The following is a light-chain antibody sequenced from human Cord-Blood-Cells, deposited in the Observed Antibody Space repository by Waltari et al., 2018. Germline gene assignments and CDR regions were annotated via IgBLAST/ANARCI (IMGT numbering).Light chain of an antibody. V-gene: IGLV2-8*01. CDR3: SSYAGSNNLV. CDR1: SSDVGVYNY. CDR2: EVS. Sequence: QSALTQPPSASGSPGQSVTISCTGTSSDVGVYNYVSWYRQHPGKAPKLMIYEVSKRPSGVPDRFSGSKSGNTASLTVSGLQAEDEDDYYCSSYAGSNNLVFGGGTKLTVL. J-gene: IGLJ3*02.